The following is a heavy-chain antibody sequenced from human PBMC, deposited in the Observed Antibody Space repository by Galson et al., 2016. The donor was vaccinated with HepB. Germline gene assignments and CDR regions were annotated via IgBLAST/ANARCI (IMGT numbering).Heavy chain of an antibody. V-gene: IGHV3-48*02. CDR2: VSPSTNFI. J-gene: IGHJ3*02. CDR1: GFIFSDYA. CDR3: ARNQVIRSIRNDAFDI. D-gene: IGHD2/OR15-2a*01. Sequence: SLRLSCAASGFIFSDYAMNWVRQAPGKGLEWISYVSPSTNFIYYAASVRGRFTISRDSAKNSLYLQMNSLRDDDTAVYYCARNQVIRSIRNDAFDIWGLGTMVTVSS.